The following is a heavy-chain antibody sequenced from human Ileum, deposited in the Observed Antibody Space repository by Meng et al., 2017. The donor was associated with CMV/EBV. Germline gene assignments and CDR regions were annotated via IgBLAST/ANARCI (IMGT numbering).Heavy chain of an antibody. CDR1: GYTFTSNN. CDR3: TRGAGAHTAKFDY. CDR2: IDTNTGNP. Sequence: QVHLVQSGSELKKPGASVKVSCKTSGYTFTSNNIIWVRQAPGQGPEWMGWIDTNTGNPTYAQDFTGRFVFSLDTSVSTAYLQISSLRAEDTAVYYCTRGAGAHTAKFDYWGQGTLVTVSS. D-gene: IGHD5-18*01. V-gene: IGHV7-4-1*02. J-gene: IGHJ4*02.